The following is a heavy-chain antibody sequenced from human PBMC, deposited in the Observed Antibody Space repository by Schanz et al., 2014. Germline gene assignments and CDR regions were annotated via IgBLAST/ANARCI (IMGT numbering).Heavy chain of an antibody. V-gene: IGHV1-46*01. Sequence: QVHLVQSGAEVHKPGASLKISCKASGYTFTNFFLHWVRQAPGQGLEWMGIINPIGGSTTYAQKFQGRVTMTTDTSTSTSYMELTSLRFDDTAVYYCARDFSAYVGNYFDYWGQGTLVTVSS. CDR1: GYTFTNFF. CDR3: ARDFSAYVGNYFDY. CDR2: INPIGGST. J-gene: IGHJ4*02. D-gene: IGHD5-12*01.